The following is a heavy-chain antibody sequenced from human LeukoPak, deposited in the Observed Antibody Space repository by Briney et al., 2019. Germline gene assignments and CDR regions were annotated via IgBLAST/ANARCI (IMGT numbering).Heavy chain of an antibody. CDR1: GGSISSSSYY. Sequence: SETLSLTCTVSGGSISSSSYYWGWIRQPPGKGLEWIGSIYYSGSTYYNPSLKSRVTISVDTSKNQFSLKLSSVTAADTAVYYCARHPGENYYDSSGYYLDAFDIWDQGTMVTLSS. V-gene: IGHV4-39*01. J-gene: IGHJ3*02. D-gene: IGHD3-22*01. CDR2: IYYSGST. CDR3: ARHPGENYYDSSGYYLDAFDI.